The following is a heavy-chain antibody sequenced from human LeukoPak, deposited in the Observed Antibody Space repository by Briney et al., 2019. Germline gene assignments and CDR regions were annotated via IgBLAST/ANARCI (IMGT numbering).Heavy chain of an antibody. J-gene: IGHJ6*02. CDR2: IKNKTDGGTT. D-gene: IGHD6-6*01. CDR3: SSSSSPYYYYYGMDV. CDR1: GFTFSNAW. V-gene: IGHV3-15*01. Sequence: PGGSLRLSCAASGFTFSNAWMSWVRQAPGKGLEWVGRIKNKTDGGTTDYAAPVKGRFTISRDDSKNTLYLQMNSLKTEDTAVYYCSSSSSPYYYYYGMDVWGQGTTVTVSS.